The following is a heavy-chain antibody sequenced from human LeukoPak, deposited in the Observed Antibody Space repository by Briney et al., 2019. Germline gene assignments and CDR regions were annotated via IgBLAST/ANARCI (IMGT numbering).Heavy chain of an antibody. D-gene: IGHD1-14*01. V-gene: IGHV3-48*04. CDR2: IGSSSSTI. J-gene: IGHJ4*02. CDR1: GFTFPTHS. CDR3: ARERETFGIIDS. Sequence: GGSLRLSCAASGFTFPTHSFHWVRQSPGKGLEWVAYIGSSSSTIYQAKSMKGRISISRDNAKNSLFLQMSSLRVEDTAVYYCARERETFGIIDSWGQGTLVAVSS.